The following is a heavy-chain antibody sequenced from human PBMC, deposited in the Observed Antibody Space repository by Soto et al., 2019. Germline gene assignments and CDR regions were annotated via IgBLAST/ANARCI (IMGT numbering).Heavy chain of an antibody. J-gene: IGHJ4*02. CDR2: MNPNSGNT. CDR3: ARGPSLDDFWSGYFLTKRPSDY. CDR1: GYTFTSYD. Sequence: ASVKVSCKASGYTFTSYDINWVRQATGQGLEWMGWMNPNSGNTGYAQKFQGRVTMTRNTSISTAYMELSSLRSEDTAVYYCARGPSLDDFWSGYFLTKRPSDYWGQGTLVTVSS. V-gene: IGHV1-8*01. D-gene: IGHD3-3*01.